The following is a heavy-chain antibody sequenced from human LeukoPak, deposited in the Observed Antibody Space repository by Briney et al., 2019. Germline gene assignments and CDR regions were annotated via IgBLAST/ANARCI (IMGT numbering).Heavy chain of an antibody. CDR1: GYSFTNYW. Sequence: GESLKISCKGSGYSFTNYWIGWVRQMPGKGLEWMGIIYPGDSDTRYSPSFQGQVTISADKSISTAYLQWSSLKASDTAMYYCERSQGYCSGNSCLQGDWFDPWGQGTLVTVSS. D-gene: IGHD2-15*01. J-gene: IGHJ5*02. CDR3: ERSQGYCSGNSCLQGDWFDP. CDR2: IYPGDSDT. V-gene: IGHV5-51*01.